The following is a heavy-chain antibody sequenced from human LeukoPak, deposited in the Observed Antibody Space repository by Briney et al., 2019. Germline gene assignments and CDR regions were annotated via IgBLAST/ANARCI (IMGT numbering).Heavy chain of an antibody. V-gene: IGHV4-59*08. CDR3: ARHVRGRAAVSYTGFDP. CDR1: GGSIKSNY. CDR2: GYYSGTT. D-gene: IGHD3-16*01. J-gene: IGHJ5*02. Sequence: SETLSLTCTVSGGSIKSNYWSWIRQPPGKGLEWIGYGYYSGTTNYNPSFKSRVTISLDTSKSQFSLKLSSVTAADTAVYYCARHVRGRAAVSYTGFDPWGQGTLVTVSS.